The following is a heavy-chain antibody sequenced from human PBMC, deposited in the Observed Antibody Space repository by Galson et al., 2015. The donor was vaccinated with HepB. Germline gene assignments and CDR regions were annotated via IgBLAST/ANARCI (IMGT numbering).Heavy chain of an antibody. CDR1: GYTFTSYG. CDR2: ISAYNGNT. D-gene: IGHD6-19*01. Sequence: GAAVKKPGASVKVSCKASGYTFTSYGISWVRQAPGQGLEWMGWISAYNGNTNYAQKLQGRVTMTTDTSTSTAYMELRSLRSDDTAVYYCARAIAVAGQNYFDYWGQGTLVTVSS. J-gene: IGHJ4*02. CDR3: ARAIAVAGQNYFDY. V-gene: IGHV1-18*01.